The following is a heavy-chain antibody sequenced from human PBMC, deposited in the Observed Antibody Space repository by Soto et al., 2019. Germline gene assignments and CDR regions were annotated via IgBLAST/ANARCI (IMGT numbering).Heavy chain of an antibody. J-gene: IGHJ6*02. Sequence: GGSLRLSCAASGFTFSSYIMNWVRQAPGKGLEWVSYISSSSITIYYADSVKGRFTISRDNAKNSLYLQMNSLRDEDTAVYYSARDSIGYCSGGSCSSRYYYGMDVWGQGTTVTVYS. D-gene: IGHD2-15*01. CDR1: GFTFSSYI. CDR2: ISSSSITI. V-gene: IGHV3-48*02. CDR3: ARDSIGYCSGGSCSSRYYYGMDV.